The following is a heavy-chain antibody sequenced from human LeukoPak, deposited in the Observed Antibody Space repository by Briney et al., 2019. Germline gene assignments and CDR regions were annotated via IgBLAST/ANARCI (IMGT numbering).Heavy chain of an antibody. CDR3: ARSGLYSSSWYGWFDL. D-gene: IGHD6-13*01. J-gene: IGHJ5*02. CDR2: ISAYNGNT. V-gene: IGHV1-18*04. CDR1: GYTFTSYG. Sequence: ASVKVSCKASGYTFTSYGISWVRQAPGQGLEWMGWISAYNGNTNYAQKLQGRVTMTTDTSTSTAYMELRSLRSDDTAVYYCARSGLYSSSWYGWFDLWGQGTLVTVSS.